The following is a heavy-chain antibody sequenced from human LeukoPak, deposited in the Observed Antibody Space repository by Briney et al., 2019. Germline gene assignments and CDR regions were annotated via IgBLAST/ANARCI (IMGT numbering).Heavy chain of an antibody. D-gene: IGHD2-15*01. Sequence: GSLRLSCASSEITFSNSAMSWVRQAPGEGMERVAAICGKGGSTNHAASVKGRFTISRDTSTNTLHLQMDTLRVEDTAVYYCAKGGRGDIHKRDYFDSWGQGTLVTVSS. CDR2: ICGKGGST. J-gene: IGHJ4*02. CDR3: AKGGRGDIHKRDYFDS. V-gene: IGHV3-23*01. CDR1: EITFSNSA.